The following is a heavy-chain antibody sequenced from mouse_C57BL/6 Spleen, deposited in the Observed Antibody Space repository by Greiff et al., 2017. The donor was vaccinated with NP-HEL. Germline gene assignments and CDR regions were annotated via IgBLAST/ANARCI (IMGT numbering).Heavy chain of an antibody. CDR2: INLSSGYT. J-gene: IGHJ4*01. CDR1: GYTFTSYT. CDR3: ARSEGYSNYAMDY. D-gene: IGHD2-5*01. V-gene: IGHV1-4*01. Sequence: QVQLQQSGAELARPGASVKMSCKASGYTFTSYTMHWVKQRPGQGLEWIGYINLSSGYTKYNQKFKDKATLTADKSSSTAYMQLSSLTSEDSAVDYCARSEGYSNYAMDYWGQGTSVTVSS.